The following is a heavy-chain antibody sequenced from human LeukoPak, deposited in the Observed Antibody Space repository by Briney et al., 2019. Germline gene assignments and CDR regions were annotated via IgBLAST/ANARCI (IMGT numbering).Heavy chain of an antibody. CDR2: ISAYNGNT. CDR1: GYTFTSYG. Sequence: ASVKVPCKASGYTFTSYGISWVRQAPGQGLEWMGWISAYNGNTNYAQKLQGRVTMTTDTSTSTAYMELRSLRSDDTAVYYCARDIRYFDWLLNYYGMDVWGQGTTVTVSS. J-gene: IGHJ6*02. D-gene: IGHD3-9*01. CDR3: ARDIRYFDWLLNYYGMDV. V-gene: IGHV1-18*01.